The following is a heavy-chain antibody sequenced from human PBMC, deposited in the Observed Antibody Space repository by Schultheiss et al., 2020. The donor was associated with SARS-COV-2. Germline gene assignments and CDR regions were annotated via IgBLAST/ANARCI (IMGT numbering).Heavy chain of an antibody. V-gene: IGHV3-33*08. CDR1: AFTFSSYQ. CDR2: IWYDGSNK. CDR3: ARDPPRMANDFWSGYSNYYYGMDV. J-gene: IGHJ6*02. Sequence: GGSLRLSCAASAFTFSSYQMDWVRQAPGKGLEWVAVIWYDGSNKYYADSVKGRFTISRDNSKNTLYLQMNSLRAEDTAVYYCARDPPRMANDFWSGYSNYYYGMDVWGQGTTVTVSS. D-gene: IGHD3-3*01.